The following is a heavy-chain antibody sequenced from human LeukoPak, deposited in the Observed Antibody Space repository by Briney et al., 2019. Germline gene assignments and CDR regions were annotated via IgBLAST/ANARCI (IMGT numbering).Heavy chain of an antibody. CDR1: GFTFSSYA. J-gene: IGHJ3*02. CDR2: ISGSGGST. CDR3: AKDSGIVGATDAFDI. Sequence: GGSLRLSCAASGFTFSSYAMSWVRQAPGKGLEWVSAISGSGGSTYYADSVKGRFTISRDNSKNTLYLQMNSLRGEDTAVYYCAKDSGIVGATDAFDIWGQGTMVTVSS. V-gene: IGHV3-23*01. D-gene: IGHD1-26*01.